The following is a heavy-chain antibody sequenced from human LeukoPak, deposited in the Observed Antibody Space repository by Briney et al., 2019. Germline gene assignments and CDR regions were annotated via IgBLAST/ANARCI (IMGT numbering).Heavy chain of an antibody. CDR1: GFTFSSYA. V-gene: IGHV3-23*01. J-gene: IGHJ1*01. D-gene: IGHD2-21*02. CDR3: ASGIVVVTAAEYFQH. Sequence: PGGSLRLSCAASGFTFSSYAMSWVRQAPGKGLEWVSAISGSGGSTYYADSVKGRFTISRDNAKNSLYLQMNSLRAEDTAVYYCASGIVVVTAAEYFQHWGQGTLVTVSS. CDR2: ISGSGGST.